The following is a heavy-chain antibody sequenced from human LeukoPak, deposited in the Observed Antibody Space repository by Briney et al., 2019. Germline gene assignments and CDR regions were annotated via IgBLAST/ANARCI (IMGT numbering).Heavy chain of an antibody. V-gene: IGHV3-11*04. CDR1: GFTFSDYY. J-gene: IGHJ6*02. CDR3: ARLDDYGDYDYYGMDV. Sequence: GGSLRLSCAASGFTFSDYYMSWIRQAPGKGLEWVSYISSSGSTIYYADSVKGRFTISRDNAKNSLYLQMNSLRAEDTAVYYCARLDDYGDYDYYGMDVWGQGTTVTVSS. CDR2: ISSSGSTI. D-gene: IGHD4-17*01.